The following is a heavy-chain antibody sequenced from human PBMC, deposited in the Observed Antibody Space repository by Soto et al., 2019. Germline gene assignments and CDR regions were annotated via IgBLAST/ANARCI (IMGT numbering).Heavy chain of an antibody. D-gene: IGHD6-19*01. V-gene: IGHV3-15*01. CDR2: ITSKTDGGTT. Sequence: EVQLVESGGGLVKPGGSLRLSCAASGFTFSNAWMSWVRQAPGKGLEWVGGITSKTDGGTTDYAAPVKGRFTISRDDSKNTLYLQMNSLKTEDTAVYYCTTDSTYSSGWYVPYYYGMDVWGQGTTVTVSS. CDR3: TTDSTYSSGWYVPYYYGMDV. J-gene: IGHJ6*02. CDR1: GFTFSNAW.